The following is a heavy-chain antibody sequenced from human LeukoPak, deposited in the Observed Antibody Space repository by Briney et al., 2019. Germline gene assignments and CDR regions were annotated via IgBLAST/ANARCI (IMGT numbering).Heavy chain of an antibody. CDR1: GFTFSSYA. CDR3: ARENWNYGRHYYYMDV. J-gene: IGHJ6*03. CDR2: ISYDGSNK. V-gene: IGHV3-30-3*01. Sequence: GGSLRLSCAASGFTFSSYAMHWVRQAPGKGLEWVAVISYDGSNKYYADSVKGRFTISRDNSKNTLYLQMNSLRAEDTAVYYCARENWNYGRHYYYMDVWGKGTTVTVSS. D-gene: IGHD1-7*01.